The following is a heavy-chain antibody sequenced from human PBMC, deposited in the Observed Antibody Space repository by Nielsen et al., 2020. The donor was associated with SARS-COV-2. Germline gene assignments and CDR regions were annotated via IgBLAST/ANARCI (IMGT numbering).Heavy chain of an antibody. CDR1: GFTFSSYS. CDR3: ARDDDILTGYYTDYYYYGMDV. Sequence: GESLKISCAASGFTFSSYSMNWVRQAPGKGLEWVSYISSSSSTIYYADSVKGRFTISRDNAKNSLYLQMNSLRDEDMAVYYCARDDDILTGYYTDYYYYGMDVWGQGTTVTVSS. J-gene: IGHJ6*02. D-gene: IGHD3-9*01. CDR2: ISSSSSTI. V-gene: IGHV3-48*02.